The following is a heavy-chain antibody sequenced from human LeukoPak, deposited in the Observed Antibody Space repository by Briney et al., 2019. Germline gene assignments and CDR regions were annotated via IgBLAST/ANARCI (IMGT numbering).Heavy chain of an antibody. J-gene: IGHJ6*03. Sequence: GESLKISCKGSGYSFGNYWIAWVRQMPGKGLEWMGIIYPGDSDTRYSPSFQGQVTISADKSFSTAYLQWSSLKALDTAMYYCARLMEGYYYYMDVWGKGTTVTVSS. CDR3: ARLMEGYYYYMDV. CDR2: IYPGDSDT. CDR1: GYSFGNYW. D-gene: IGHD2-8*01. V-gene: IGHV5-51*01.